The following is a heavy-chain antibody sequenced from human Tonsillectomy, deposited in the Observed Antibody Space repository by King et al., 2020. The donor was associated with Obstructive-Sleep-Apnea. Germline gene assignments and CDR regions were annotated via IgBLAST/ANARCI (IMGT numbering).Heavy chain of an antibody. D-gene: IGHD6-19*01. Sequence: VTLKESGPVLVKPTETLTLTCTVSGFSLSNARMGVSWIRQPPGKALEWLAPIFSNDEKSYSTSLKSRLTSSKDTSKSQVVLTMTNMDPVDTATYYCARCIAVAVTDAFDIWGQGTMVTVSS. CDR1: GFSLSNARMG. V-gene: IGHV2-26*01. CDR3: ARCIAVAVTDAFDI. CDR2: IFSNDEK. J-gene: IGHJ3*02.